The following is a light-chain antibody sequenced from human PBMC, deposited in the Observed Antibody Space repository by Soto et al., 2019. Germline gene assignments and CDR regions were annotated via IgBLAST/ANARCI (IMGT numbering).Light chain of an antibody. CDR1: QSVSSY. V-gene: IGKV3-11*01. CDR3: QQRSNWPRT. CDR2: EAS. Sequence: DMVLTHSPTPLALAPGEIATLSCRASQSVSSYLAWYQQKPGQAPRLLIYEASNRATGIPARFSGSGSGTDFTLTISSLEPEDFAVYYCQQRSNWPRTFGQGTKVDIK. J-gene: IGKJ1*01.